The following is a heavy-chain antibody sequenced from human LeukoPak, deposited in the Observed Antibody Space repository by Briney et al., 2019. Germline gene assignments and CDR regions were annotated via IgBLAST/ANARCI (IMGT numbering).Heavy chain of an antibody. D-gene: IGHD3-3*01. Sequence: PSETLSLTCTVSGGSISSGDYYWSWIRQPPGKGLEWIGYIYYSGSTYYNPSLKSRVTISVDTSKNQFSLKLSSVTAADTAVYYCARGQRIFGVVSRSPPFDIWGQGTMVTVSS. CDR3: ARGQRIFGVVSRSPPFDI. CDR2: IYYSGST. J-gene: IGHJ3*02. V-gene: IGHV4-30-4*08. CDR1: GGSISSGDYY.